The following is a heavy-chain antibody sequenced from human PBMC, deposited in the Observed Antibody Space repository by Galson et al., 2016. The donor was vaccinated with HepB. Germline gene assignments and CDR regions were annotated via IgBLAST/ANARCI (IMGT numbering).Heavy chain of an antibody. CDR2: VYYSGST. V-gene: IGHV4-31*03. CDR1: GGSISSGGYY. CDR3: ARVDILLGFDV. J-gene: IGHJ6*02. D-gene: IGHD2-2*03. Sequence: LSLTCTVSGGSISSGGYYWSWIRQHPGKGLEWIGYVYYSGSTRYDPSLESRVTISVDTSKNQFSLKVTSVTGADTAVYYCARVDILLGFDVWGQGSTVTVSS.